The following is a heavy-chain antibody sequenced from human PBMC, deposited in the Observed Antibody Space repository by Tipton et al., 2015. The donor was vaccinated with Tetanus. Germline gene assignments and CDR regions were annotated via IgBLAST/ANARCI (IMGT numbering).Heavy chain of an antibody. CDR1: GFIFSSYS. J-gene: IGHJ4*02. D-gene: IGHD6-25*01. V-gene: IGHV3-21*01. Sequence: SLRLSCEVSGFIFSSYSMNWVRQAPGKGLEWVASISSTTAYIYYADSLKGRFTISRDNAKNSLYLQMNSLRADDTGVYYCASGSALDYGGQGTLVTVSS. CDR2: ISSTTAYI. CDR3: ASGSALDY.